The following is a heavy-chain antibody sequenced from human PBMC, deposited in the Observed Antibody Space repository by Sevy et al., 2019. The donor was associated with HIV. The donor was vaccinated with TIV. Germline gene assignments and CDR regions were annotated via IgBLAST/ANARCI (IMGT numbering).Heavy chain of an antibody. V-gene: IGHV3-33*06. CDR3: AKTFAIFGVLMSPDFDP. D-gene: IGHD3-3*01. Sequence: GGSLRLSCAASGFTFSNYGMHWVRQAPGKGLEWVAVIWNDGSYKYYADSVKGRFTISRDNTKSTLYLQMNRLRGEGTAVYYCAKTFAIFGVLMSPDFDPWGQGTLVTVSS. CDR2: IWNDGSYK. J-gene: IGHJ5*02. CDR1: GFTFSNYG.